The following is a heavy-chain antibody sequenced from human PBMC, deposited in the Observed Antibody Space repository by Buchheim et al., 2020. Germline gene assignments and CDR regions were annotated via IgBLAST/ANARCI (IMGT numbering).Heavy chain of an antibody. CDR2: IKQDGSEK. CDR3: ARGGLIEAHSSGYYPHYYGMDV. CDR1: GFTFSSYA. D-gene: IGHD3-22*01. V-gene: IGHV3-7*01. Sequence: VQLVESGGGVVQPGRSLRLSCAASGFTFSSYAMHWVRQAPGKGLEWVANIKQDGSEKYYVDSVKGRFTISRDNAKNSLYLQMDSLRAEDTAVYYCARGGLIEAHSSGYYPHYYGMDVWGQGTT. J-gene: IGHJ6*02.